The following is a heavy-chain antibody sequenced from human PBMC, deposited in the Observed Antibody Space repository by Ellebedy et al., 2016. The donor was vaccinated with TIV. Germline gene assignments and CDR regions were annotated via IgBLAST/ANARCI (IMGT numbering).Heavy chain of an antibody. CDR3: ARTSRGSGRGGAFDI. V-gene: IGHV1-2*04. Sequence: AASVKVSCKASGYTFTGYYMHWVRQAPGQGLEWMGWINPNSGGTNYAQKFQGWVTMTRDTSISTAYMELSRLRSDDTAVYYCARTSRGSGRGGAFDIWGQGTMVTVSS. CDR1: GYTFTGYY. CDR2: INPNSGGT. D-gene: IGHD3-10*01. J-gene: IGHJ3*02.